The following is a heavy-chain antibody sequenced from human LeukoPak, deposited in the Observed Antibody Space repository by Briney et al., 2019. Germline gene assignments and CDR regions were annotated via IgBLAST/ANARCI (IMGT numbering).Heavy chain of an antibody. J-gene: IGHJ4*02. CDR2: IYTSGST. V-gene: IGHV4-4*07. CDR1: GGSISSYY. D-gene: IGHD3/OR15-3a*01. CDR3: ARDLDAGAYTD. Sequence: TETLSLTCTVSGGSISSYYWSWIRQTAGKGLEWIGRIYTSGSTNYNPSLKSRVTMSVDTSKNQFSLKLSSVTAADTAVYYCARDLDAGAYTDWGQGTLVTVSS.